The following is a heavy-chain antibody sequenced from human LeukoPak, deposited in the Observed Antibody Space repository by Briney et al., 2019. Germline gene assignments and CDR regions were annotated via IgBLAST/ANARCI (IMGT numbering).Heavy chain of an antibody. CDR1: GFTFSSYA. CDR3: AKISRYYYDSSGYPGGDY. Sequence: GGSLRLSCAASGFTFSSYAMSWVRQAPGKGLEWVSAISGSGGSTYYADSVKGRFTISRDNSKNTLYLQMNSLRAEDTAVYYCAKISRYYYDSSGYPGGDYWGQGTLVTVSS. CDR2: ISGSGGST. V-gene: IGHV3-23*01. D-gene: IGHD3-22*01. J-gene: IGHJ4*02.